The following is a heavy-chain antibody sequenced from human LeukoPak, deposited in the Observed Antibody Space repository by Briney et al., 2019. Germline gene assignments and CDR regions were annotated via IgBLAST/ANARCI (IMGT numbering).Heavy chain of an antibody. CDR2: ISSNGGST. CDR1: GFPFSTHA. CDR3: VKGDRRGIVVVPG. V-gene: IGHV3-64D*06. J-gene: IGHJ4*02. Sequence: GGTLRLSCSASGFPFSTHAMHWVRHAPGKGLEYVLAISSNGGSTYYTDSVKHRFTISRDNSKNTLHRQMSSLIAEDTGVYYCVKGDRRGIVVVPGWGQGTLVTVS. D-gene: IGHD2-2*01.